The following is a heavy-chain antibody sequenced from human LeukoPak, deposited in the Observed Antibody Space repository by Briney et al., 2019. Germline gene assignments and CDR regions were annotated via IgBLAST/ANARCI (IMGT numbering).Heavy chain of an antibody. CDR3: ARDFGAAADPYYYYGMDV. D-gene: IGHD6-13*01. V-gene: IGHV3-33*01. J-gene: IGHJ6*02. Sequence: GRSLRFSCAASGFTFSSYGMHWVRQAPGKGLEWVAVIWYDGSNKYYADSVKGRFTISRDNSKNTLYLQMNSLRAEDTAVYYCARDFGAAADPYYYYGMDVWGQGTTVTVSS. CDR1: GFTFSSYG. CDR2: IWYDGSNK.